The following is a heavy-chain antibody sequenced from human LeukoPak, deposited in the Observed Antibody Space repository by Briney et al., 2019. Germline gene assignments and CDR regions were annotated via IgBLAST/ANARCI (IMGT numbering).Heavy chain of an antibody. V-gene: IGHV4-39*01. Sequence: SETLSLTCTVSGGSISSSSYYWGWIRQPPGKGLEWIGSIYYSGSTYYNPSLKSRVTISVDTSKNQFSLKLSSVTAADTAVYYCARVKSGSYGPFYFDYWGQGTLVTVSS. CDR2: IYYSGST. CDR1: GGSISSSSYY. D-gene: IGHD1-26*01. J-gene: IGHJ4*02. CDR3: ARVKSGSYGPFYFDY.